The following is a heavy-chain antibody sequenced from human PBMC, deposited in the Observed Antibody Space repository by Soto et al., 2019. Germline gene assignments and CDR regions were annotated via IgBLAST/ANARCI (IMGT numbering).Heavy chain of an antibody. V-gene: IGHV3-53*01. Sequence: EVQLVESGGGLIQPGGSLRLSCTAPGFSVTSTYMSWVRQAPGKGLEWVSVIYAGGSTSYADSVKGRFTVSRDNSNNTLFLQLNSLRVEDTAVYYCARGTWGISWPNFFDCWGQGVLVTVSS. CDR2: IYAGGST. D-gene: IGHD6-13*01. CDR1: GFSVTSTY. J-gene: IGHJ4*02. CDR3: ARGTWGISWPNFFDC.